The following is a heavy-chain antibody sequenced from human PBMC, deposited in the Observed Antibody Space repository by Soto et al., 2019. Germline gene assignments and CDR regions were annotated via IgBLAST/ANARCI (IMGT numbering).Heavy chain of an antibody. CDR1: GFTFSSYA. CDR3: AKDPAIFGVVIYYFDY. J-gene: IGHJ4*02. CDR2: ISGSGGST. D-gene: IGHD3-3*01. Sequence: AVGSLRLSCAASGFTFSSYAMSWVRQAPGKGLEWVSAISGSGGSTYYADSVKGRFTISRDNSKNTLYLQMNSLRAENTAVYYCAKDPAIFGVVIYYFDYWGQGTLVTVSS. V-gene: IGHV3-23*01.